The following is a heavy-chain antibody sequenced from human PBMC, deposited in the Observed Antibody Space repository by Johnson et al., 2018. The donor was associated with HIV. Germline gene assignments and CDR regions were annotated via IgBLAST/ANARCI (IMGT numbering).Heavy chain of an antibody. CDR1: GFTFSSYA. V-gene: IGHV3-23*04. CDR3: ARDSTPWGGDYVGYAFDI. CDR2: ISGSGSII. Sequence: VQLVESGGGLVQPGGSLRLSCAASGFTFSSYAMSWVRQAPGKGLEWVSAISGSGSIISYADSVKGRFTISRDNAKKSLYLQMNSLRAEDTAVYYCARDSTPWGGDYVGYAFDIWGQGTTVTVSS. D-gene: IGHD4-17*01. J-gene: IGHJ3*02.